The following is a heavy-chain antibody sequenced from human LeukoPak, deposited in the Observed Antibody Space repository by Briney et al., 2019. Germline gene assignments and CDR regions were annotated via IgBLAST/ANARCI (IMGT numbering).Heavy chain of an antibody. CDR3: AKGLGYCSSTSCPPPRYYYGMDV. J-gene: IGHJ6*02. V-gene: IGHV3-30*18. CDR2: MSYDGSNK. D-gene: IGHD2-2*01. CDR1: GFTFSSYG. Sequence: PGGSLRLSCAASGFTFSSYGMHWVRQAPGKGLEWVAVMSYDGSNKYYADSVKGRFTISRDNSKNTLYLQLSSLRAEDTAVYYCAKGLGYCSSTSCPPPRYYYGMDVWGQGTTVTVSS.